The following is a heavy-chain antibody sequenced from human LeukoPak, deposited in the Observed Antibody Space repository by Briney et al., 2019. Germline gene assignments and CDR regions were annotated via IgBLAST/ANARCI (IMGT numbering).Heavy chain of an antibody. CDR3: ARDRGTGWYFALDY. CDR1: GFTVSSNY. D-gene: IGHD6-19*01. J-gene: IGHJ4*02. V-gene: IGHV3-53*01. CDR2: IYSSGST. Sequence: GGSLRLSCAASGFTVSSNYMSWVRQAPGKGLEWVSVIYSSGSTYYADSVKGRFTISRDNSKNTLYLQMNSLRAEDTAVYYCARDRGTGWYFALDYWGQGTLVTVSS.